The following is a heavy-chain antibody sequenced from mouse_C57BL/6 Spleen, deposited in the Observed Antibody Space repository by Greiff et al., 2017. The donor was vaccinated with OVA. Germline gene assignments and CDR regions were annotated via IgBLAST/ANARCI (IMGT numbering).Heavy chain of an antibody. J-gene: IGHJ4*01. CDR1: GYTFTSYW. CDR3: ARKNYYGSRNYAMDY. D-gene: IGHD1-1*01. V-gene: IGHV1-59*01. CDR2: IDPSDSYT. Sequence: VQLQQPGAELVRPGTSVKLSCKASGYTFTSYWMHWVKQRPGQGLEWIGVIDPSDSYTNYNQKFKGKATLTVDTSSSTAYMQLSSLTSEDSAVYYCARKNYYGSRNYAMDYWGQGTSVTVSS.